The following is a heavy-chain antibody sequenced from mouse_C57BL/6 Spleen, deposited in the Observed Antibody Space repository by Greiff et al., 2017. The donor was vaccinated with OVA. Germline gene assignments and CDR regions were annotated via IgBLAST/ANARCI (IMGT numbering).Heavy chain of an antibody. CDR2: INPNNGGT. J-gene: IGHJ1*03. CDR3: AREGYGNYGYFDV. CDR1: GYTFTDYY. D-gene: IGHD2-10*02. V-gene: IGHV1-26*01. Sequence: EVQLQQSGPELVKPGASVKISCKASGYTFTDYYMNWVKQSHGKSLEWIGDINPNNGGTSYNQKFKGKATLTADKSSSTAYMELRSLTSEDSAVYFCAREGYGNYGYFDVWGTGTTVTVSS.